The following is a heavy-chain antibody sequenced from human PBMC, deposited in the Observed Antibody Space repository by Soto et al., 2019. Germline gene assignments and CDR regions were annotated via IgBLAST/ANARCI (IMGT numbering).Heavy chain of an antibody. CDR3: AKTRGSSRDAFDI. CDR1: GFTFSSYA. V-gene: IGHV3-23*01. D-gene: IGHD2-15*01. Sequence: EVQLLESGGGLVQPGGSLRLSCAASGFTFSSYAISWVRQAPGQGLEWVSAISGSGGSTYYADSVKGRFTISRDNSKNTLYLQMNSLRAEDTAVYYCAKTRGSSRDAFDIWGQGTMVTVSS. CDR2: ISGSGGST. J-gene: IGHJ3*02.